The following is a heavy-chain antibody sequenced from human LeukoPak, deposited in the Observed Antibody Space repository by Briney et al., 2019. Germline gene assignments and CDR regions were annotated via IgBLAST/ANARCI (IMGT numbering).Heavy chain of an antibody. V-gene: IGHV3-23*01. D-gene: IGHD3-3*01. CDR2: MSDIGPNT. J-gene: IGHJ3*01. Sequence: GGSLRLSCAASGFTVTEYAMTWIRQSPGKGLEWVSSMSDIGPNTYYADSVKGRFTISRDTSKNTLLLQMNSLRGDDTALYFCARRLSLRFDAFAVWGPGTVVTVSS. CDR1: GFTVTEYA. CDR3: ARRLSLRFDAFAV.